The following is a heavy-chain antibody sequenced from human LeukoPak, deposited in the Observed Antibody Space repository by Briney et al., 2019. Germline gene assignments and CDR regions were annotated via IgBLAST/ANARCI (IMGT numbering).Heavy chain of an antibody. J-gene: IGHJ4*02. Sequence: GRSLRLSCAASGFTFSSYAMSWVRQAPGKGLEWVSAISGSGDSTYYGDSVKGRFTISRDNSKNTLYLQMNSLRAEDTAVYYCAKTRPLDSSSWSHGDYWGQGTLVTVSS. CDR1: GFTFSSYA. CDR2: ISGSGDST. V-gene: IGHV3-23*01. CDR3: AKTRPLDSSSWSHGDY. D-gene: IGHD6-13*01.